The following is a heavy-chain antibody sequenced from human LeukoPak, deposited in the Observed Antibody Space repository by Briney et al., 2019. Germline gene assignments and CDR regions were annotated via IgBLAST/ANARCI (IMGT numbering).Heavy chain of an antibody. CDR1: GYTFTSYA. J-gene: IGHJ4*02. D-gene: IGHD3-16*01. CDR3: ARSGGGRAHYFDY. V-gene: IGHV1-46*01. CDR2: INPSGGST. Sequence: ASVKVSCKASGYTFTSYAMNWVRQAPGQGLEWMGIINPSGGSTSYAQKFQGRVTMTRDTSTSTVYMELSSLRSEDTAVYYCARSGGGRAHYFDYWGQGTLVTVSS.